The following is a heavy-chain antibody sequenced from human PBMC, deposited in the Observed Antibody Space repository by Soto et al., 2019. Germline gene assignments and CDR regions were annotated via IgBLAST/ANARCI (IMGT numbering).Heavy chain of an antibody. Sequence: QVQLVESGGGVVQPGRSLRLSCAASGFTFSSYGMHWVRQAPGKGLEWVAVISYDGSNKYYADSVKGRFTISRDNSKNTLDLQMNSLRAEDTAVYYCAKDWSSSGYWDDAFDIWGQGTMVTVSS. J-gene: IGHJ3*02. V-gene: IGHV3-30*18. D-gene: IGHD3-22*01. CDR1: GFTFSSYG. CDR2: ISYDGSNK. CDR3: AKDWSSSGYWDDAFDI.